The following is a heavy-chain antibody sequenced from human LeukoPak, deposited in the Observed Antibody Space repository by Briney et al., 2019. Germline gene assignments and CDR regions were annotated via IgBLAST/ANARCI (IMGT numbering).Heavy chain of an antibody. V-gene: IGHV3-23*01. CDR1: GFTFCSYA. D-gene: IGHD3-3*01. Sequence: GGSLRLSCAASGFTFCSYAMSCVRQAPGKGLEWVSAISGSGGSTYYADSVKGRFTISRDNSKNTLYLQMNSLRAEDTAVDYCAKANYDCWSGYLFPFDYWGQGTLVTVSS. CDR3: AKANYDCWSGYLFPFDY. J-gene: IGHJ4*02. CDR2: ISGSGGST.